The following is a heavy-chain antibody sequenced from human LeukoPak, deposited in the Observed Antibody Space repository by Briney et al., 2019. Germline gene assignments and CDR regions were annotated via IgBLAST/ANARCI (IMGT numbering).Heavy chain of an antibody. CDR3: AREWEPPAAYFDY. CDR1: GFTFSSYW. J-gene: IGHJ4*02. CDR2: IKEDGSEK. D-gene: IGHD1-26*01. V-gene: IGHV3-7*01. Sequence: GGSLRLSCAASGFTFSSYWMSGVRQAPGKGLEWVGNIKEDGSEKYYVDSVKGRFTISRDNAKKSLYLQMSSLRAEGTAVYYCAREWEPPAAYFDYRGQGTLVTVSS.